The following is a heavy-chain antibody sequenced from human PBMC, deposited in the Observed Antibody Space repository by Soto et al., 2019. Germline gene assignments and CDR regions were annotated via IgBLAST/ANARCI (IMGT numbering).Heavy chain of an antibody. V-gene: IGHV3-21*01. CDR2: ISSSSSYI. CDR1: GCTFSSYS. D-gene: IGHD5-18*01. Sequence: GGPLSLSCPASGCTFSSYSMNWVRPAPGKGLEWVSSISSSSSYIYYADSVKGRFTISRDNAKNSLYLQMNSLRAEDTAVYYCARDLGRGYSYGPTDHWGQGTLVNVSS. J-gene: IGHJ4*02. CDR3: ARDLGRGYSYGPTDH.